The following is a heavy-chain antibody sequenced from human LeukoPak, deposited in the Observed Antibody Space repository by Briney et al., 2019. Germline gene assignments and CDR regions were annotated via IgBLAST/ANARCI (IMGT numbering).Heavy chain of an antibody. D-gene: IGHD3-16*01. V-gene: IGHV5-51*01. J-gene: IGHJ6*03. Sequence: GESLKISCKSSGYSFTKYWIGWVRQVPGKGLEWVGIICPRDSDTRYGPSFQGQVIISADKSISTAYLQWSSLKASDTAMYYCARRGLGRGADYYYYYYMDVWGKGTTVTVSS. CDR1: GYSFTKYW. CDR3: ARRGLGRGADYYYYYYMDV. CDR2: ICPRDSDT.